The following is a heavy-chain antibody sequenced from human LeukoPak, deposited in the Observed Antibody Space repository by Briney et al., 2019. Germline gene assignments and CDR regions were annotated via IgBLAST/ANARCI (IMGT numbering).Heavy chain of an antibody. V-gene: IGHV1-2*02. Sequence: ASVKVSCKTSGYTFTGYYMQWVRQAPGQGLEWMGWINPNSGGTNYAQKFQGRVTMTRDTSISTAYMELSRLSSDDTAVYYCVPGGSGYDLGLIYFEYWGQGALVTVSS. D-gene: IGHD5-12*01. CDR1: GYTFTGYY. CDR2: INPNSGGT. J-gene: IGHJ4*02. CDR3: VPGGSGYDLGLIYFEY.